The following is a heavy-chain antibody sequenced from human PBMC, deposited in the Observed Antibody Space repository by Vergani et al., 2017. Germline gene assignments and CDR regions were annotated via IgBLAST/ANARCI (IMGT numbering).Heavy chain of an antibody. D-gene: IGHD4-11*01. CDR1: GGSFTSYY. CDR3: ARVNTETNGHLYYYYYMEV. V-gene: IGHV4-34*01. Sequence: QVQLQQWGGGLLKPWETLSLSCVVNGGSFTSYYWTWIRQSPGEGLEWVGDIDHTGRPDYNPSLKSRLTMSVDKSRNQFSMTLNSVTATDTAIYFCARVNTETNGHLYYYYYMEVWGQGTAVTVS. J-gene: IGHJ6*03. CDR2: IDHTGRP.